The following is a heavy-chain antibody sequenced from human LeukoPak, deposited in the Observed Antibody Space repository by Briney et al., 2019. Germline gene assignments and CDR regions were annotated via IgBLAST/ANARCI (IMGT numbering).Heavy chain of an antibody. Sequence: PAETLSLTCTASGGSISSYYWSRIRQPAGKGLEWIGRIYTSGSTNYNPSLKSRGTTSVDTAKNQFSLKLSSVNAADTAVYYCARDRTLLWFGELSDHYYYYGMDVWGQGTTVTVSS. D-gene: IGHD3-10*01. J-gene: IGHJ6*02. CDR1: GGSISSYY. CDR2: IYTSGST. V-gene: IGHV4-4*07. CDR3: ARDRTLLWFGELSDHYYYYGMDV.